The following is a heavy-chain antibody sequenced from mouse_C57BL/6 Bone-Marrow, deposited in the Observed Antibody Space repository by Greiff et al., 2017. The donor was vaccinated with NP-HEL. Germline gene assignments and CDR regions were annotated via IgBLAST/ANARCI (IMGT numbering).Heavy chain of an antibody. J-gene: IGHJ2*01. V-gene: IGHV14-4*01. CDR2: IDPENGDT. D-gene: IGHD2-1*01. CDR3: TAGSTDY. Sequence: VQLQQSGAELVRPGASVKLSCTASGFNIKDDYMHWVKQRPEQGLEWIGWIDPENGDTEYASKFQGKATITADTSSNTAYLQLSSLTADDTAVYYCTAGSTDYWGQGTTLTVSS. CDR1: GFNIKDDY.